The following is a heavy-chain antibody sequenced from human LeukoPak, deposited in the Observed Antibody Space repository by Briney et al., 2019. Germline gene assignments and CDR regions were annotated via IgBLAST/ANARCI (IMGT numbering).Heavy chain of an antibody. J-gene: IGHJ4*02. CDR1: GFTFNSYW. V-gene: IGHV3-7*01. CDR2: IKQDGSEK. Sequence: GGSLRLSCAASGFTFNSYWMSWVRQAPGKGLEWVANIKQDGSEKYYVDSVKGRFTISRDNAKNSLYLQMNSLRAEDTAVYYCARVPIIVVVPAAVDYWGQGTLVTVSS. D-gene: IGHD2-2*01. CDR3: ARVPIIVVVPAAVDY.